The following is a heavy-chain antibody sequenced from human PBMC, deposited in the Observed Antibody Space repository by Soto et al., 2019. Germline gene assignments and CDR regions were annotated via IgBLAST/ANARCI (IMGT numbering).Heavy chain of an antibody. CDR1: GGTFSSYA. D-gene: IGHD3-22*01. CDR2: IIPIFGTA. CDR3: ATYDSSGYYLAPGAFEI. J-gene: IGHJ3*02. V-gene: IGHV1-69*13. Sequence: ASVQVSCKASGGTFSSYAISWVRQAPGQGLEWMGGIIPIFGTANYAQKFQGRVTITADESTSTAYMELSSLRSEDTAVYYCATYDSSGYYLAPGAFEIWGQGTMVTVSS.